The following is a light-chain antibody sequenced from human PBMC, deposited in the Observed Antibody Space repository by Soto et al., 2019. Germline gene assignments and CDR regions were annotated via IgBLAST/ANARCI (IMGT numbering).Light chain of an antibody. CDR2: AAP. J-gene: IGKJ5*01. CDR3: QQRYSIPFT. CDR1: QSISSY. Sequence: DIHMTQSPSSLSASLGYRVAITCRASQSISSYLNWYQQKPGKAPKVLIYAAPTLQSGVPSRFSGSGSGTDFTLTISGLLPEDFAAYNCQQRYSIPFTFGQGTRLEI. V-gene: IGKV1-39*01.